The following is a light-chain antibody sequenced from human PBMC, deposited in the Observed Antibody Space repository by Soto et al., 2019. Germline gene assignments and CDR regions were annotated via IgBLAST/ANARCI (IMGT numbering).Light chain of an antibody. CDR3: QQSYSTLMYT. Sequence: DIQMTQSPSSLSASVGERVTITCRASQTISNYLNWYQQKPGKAPKLLIYAASNLQFGVPSRFSGSGSGTDFTLTISSLQPEDFATYYCQQSYSTLMYTFGQGTKVEIK. CDR1: QTISNY. J-gene: IGKJ2*01. V-gene: IGKV1-39*01. CDR2: AAS.